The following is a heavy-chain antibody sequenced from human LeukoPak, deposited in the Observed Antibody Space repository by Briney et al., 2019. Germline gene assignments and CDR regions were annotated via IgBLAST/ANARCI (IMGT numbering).Heavy chain of an antibody. CDR1: GYTFTSYY. J-gene: IGHJ4*02. V-gene: IGHV1-46*01. Sequence: GASVKVSCKASGYTFTSYYMHWVRQAPGQGLEWMGIINPSGGSTSYAQKFQGRVTMTRDTSTSTVYMELSSLRSEDTAVYYCARDSLDDFWSGYYDYWGQGTLVTVFS. D-gene: IGHD3-3*01. CDR2: INPSGGST. CDR3: ARDSLDDFWSGYYDY.